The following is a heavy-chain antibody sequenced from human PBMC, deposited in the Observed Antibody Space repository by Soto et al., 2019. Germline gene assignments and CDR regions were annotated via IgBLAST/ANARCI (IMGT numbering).Heavy chain of an antibody. CDR2: IWYDGINK. J-gene: IGHJ6*02. CDR3: ARDRVQMVDGLDV. Sequence: QVQLVESGGGVVQPGRSLRLSCVASGFTFSNNGMHWVRQAPGKGLEWVAVIWYDGINKYYADSVKGRFIISRDNSKNTVYLQMNSLRAEDTAMYYCARDRVQMVDGLDVWGQGTTVTVSS. CDR1: GFTFSNNG. V-gene: IGHV3-33*01. D-gene: IGHD2-15*01.